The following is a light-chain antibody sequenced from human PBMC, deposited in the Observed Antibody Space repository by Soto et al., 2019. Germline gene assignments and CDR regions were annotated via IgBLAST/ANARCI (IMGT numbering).Light chain of an antibody. J-gene: IGLJ1*01. CDR2: EVS. CDR3: SSYTSSSTLL. CDR1: SSDIGGSNY. V-gene: IGLV2-14*01. Sequence: SCTGTSSDIGGSNYVSWYQQHPGKAPKLMIYEVSNRPSGVSNRFSGSKSGNTASLTISGLQAEDESDYYCSSYTSSSTLLFGTGTKLTVL.